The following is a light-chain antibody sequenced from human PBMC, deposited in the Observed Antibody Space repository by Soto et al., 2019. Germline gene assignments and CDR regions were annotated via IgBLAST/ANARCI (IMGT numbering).Light chain of an antibody. V-gene: IGKV3-15*01. Sequence: EIVMTQSPATLSVSPGERATLSCRASQSVSRNLAWYQQKPGQAPRLLIYAASTRATGIPARFSGSGSGTEFTLTISSLPSEDFAVYYCQQYNNWPYTFGQGTKLEIK. CDR2: AAS. CDR3: QQYNNWPYT. J-gene: IGKJ2*01. CDR1: QSVSRN.